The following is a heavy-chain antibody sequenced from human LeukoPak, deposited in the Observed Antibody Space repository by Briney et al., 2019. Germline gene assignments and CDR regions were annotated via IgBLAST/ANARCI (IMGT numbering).Heavy chain of an antibody. CDR1: GGSFSGYY. Sequence: PSETLSLTCAVYGGSFSGYYWSWIRQPPGKGLEWIGEINHSGSTNYNPSLKSRVTISVDTSKNQFSLKLSSVTAADTAVYYCARERSLSSSWYTLNWFDPWGQGTLVTVSS. V-gene: IGHV4-34*01. J-gene: IGHJ5*02. D-gene: IGHD6-13*01. CDR3: ARERSLSSSWYTLNWFDP. CDR2: INHSGST.